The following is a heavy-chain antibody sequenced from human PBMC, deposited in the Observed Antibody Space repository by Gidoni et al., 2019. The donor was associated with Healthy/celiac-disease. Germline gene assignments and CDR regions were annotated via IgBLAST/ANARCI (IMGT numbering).Heavy chain of an antibody. J-gene: IGHJ6*02. CDR3: ARDRRYYYGSGSYYGYGMDV. V-gene: IGHV1-46*01. CDR1: GYTFTSYY. CDR2: INPSGGST. D-gene: IGHD3-10*01. Sequence: QVQLVQSGAEVKKPGASVKVSCKASGYTFTSYYMHWVRQAPGQGLEWMGIINPSGGSTSYAQKFQGRVTMTRDTSTSTVYMELSSLRSEDTAVYYCARDRRYYYGSGSYYGYGMDVWGQGTTVTVSS.